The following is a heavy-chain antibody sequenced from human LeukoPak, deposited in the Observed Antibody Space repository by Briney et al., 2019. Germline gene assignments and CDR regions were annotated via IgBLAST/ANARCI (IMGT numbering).Heavy chain of an antibody. CDR3: ARDPAAFYGSGSATNFDY. CDR1: GGSFSGYY. CDR2: INHSGST. Sequence: SETLSLTCAVYGGSFSGYYWSWIRQPPGKGLEWIGEINHSGSTNYNPSLKSRVTISVDTSKNQFSLKLSSVTAADTAVYYCARDPAAFYGSGSATNFDYWGQGTLVTVSS. J-gene: IGHJ4*02. V-gene: IGHV4-34*01. D-gene: IGHD3-10*01.